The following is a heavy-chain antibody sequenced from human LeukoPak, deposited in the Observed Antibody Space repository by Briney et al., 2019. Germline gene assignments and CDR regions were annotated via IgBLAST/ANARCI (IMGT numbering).Heavy chain of an antibody. CDR2: TYYRSKWKN. Sequence: SPTLTLTCAISGDSVSSNSTAWNWIRQSPSRGLKWLGSTYYRSKWKNDYAISVKSRIIINPDTSKNQFSLQLNSVTPEDTAVYYCARDPEMTTTNYFDFWGQGTLVTVSS. V-gene: IGHV6-1*01. CDR1: GDSVSSNSTA. D-gene: IGHD5-24*01. CDR3: ARDPEMTTTNYFDF. J-gene: IGHJ4*02.